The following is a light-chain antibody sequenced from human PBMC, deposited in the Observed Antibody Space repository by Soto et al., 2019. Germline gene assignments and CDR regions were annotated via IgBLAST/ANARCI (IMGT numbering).Light chain of an antibody. Sequence: QAVLTQPASVSGSPGQSITISCTGTSSDVGGYNYVSWYQQHPGKAPKLMIYEVRNRPSGVSNRFSGSKSGNTASLTISGLQAEDEADYYCNSYTSSSTLVFGGVTKLTVL. J-gene: IGLJ2*01. CDR3: NSYTSSSTLV. CDR2: EVR. V-gene: IGLV2-14*01. CDR1: SSDVGGYNY.